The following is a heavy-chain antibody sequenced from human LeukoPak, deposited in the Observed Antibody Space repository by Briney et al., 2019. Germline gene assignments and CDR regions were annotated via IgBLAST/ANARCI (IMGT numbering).Heavy chain of an antibody. CDR2: IYSGGST. V-gene: IGHV3-66*02. D-gene: IGHD5-18*01. J-gene: IGHJ4*02. CDR3: ASRGYSYGQTIDY. CDR1: GFTVSSNY. Sequence: GGSLRLSCAASGFTVSSNYMSWVRQAPGKGLEWVSVIYSGGSTYYADSVKGRFTISRDNSKNTLYLRMNSLRAEDTAVYYCASRGYSYGQTIDYWGQGTLVTVSS.